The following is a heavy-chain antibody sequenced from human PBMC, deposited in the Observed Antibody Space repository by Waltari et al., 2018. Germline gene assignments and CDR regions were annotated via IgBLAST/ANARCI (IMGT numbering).Heavy chain of an antibody. V-gene: IGHV3-7*01. CDR1: GFAFSAYW. Sequence: EVQLVDSGGCLVQPGGSVSLSCAASGFAFSAYWISWARQAQGKGVEWVANIKPDGSGESYVDSVKGRFTISRDNAKNSLYLQMTSLRADDTAVYYCARALYSGNSEFGYWGQGTLVTVSS. D-gene: IGHD3-16*01. CDR3: ARALYSGNSEFGY. CDR2: IKPDGSGE. J-gene: IGHJ4*02.